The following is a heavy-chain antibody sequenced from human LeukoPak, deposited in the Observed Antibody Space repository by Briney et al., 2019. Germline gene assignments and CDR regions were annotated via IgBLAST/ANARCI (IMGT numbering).Heavy chain of an antibody. CDR2: ISSSSSYI. Sequence: GGSLRLSCAASGFTFSSYSMNWVRQAPGKGLEWVSSISSSSSYIYYADSVKGRFTISRDNAKNSLYLQMNSLRAEDTAVYYCARADNDILTLTPYYYYGMDVWGQGTTVTVPS. D-gene: IGHD3-9*01. V-gene: IGHV3-21*01. CDR1: GFTFSSYS. J-gene: IGHJ6*02. CDR3: ARADNDILTLTPYYYYGMDV.